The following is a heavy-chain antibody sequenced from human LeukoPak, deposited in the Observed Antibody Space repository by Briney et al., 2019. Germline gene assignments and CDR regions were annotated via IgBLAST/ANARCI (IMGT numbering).Heavy chain of an antibody. D-gene: IGHD3-10*01. Sequence: SETLSLTCTVSGGSISSYYWSWIRQPPGKGLEWIGYIYYSGSTNYNPSLKTRVTISVDTSKNQFSLKLSSVTAADTAVYYCARDGGSLLWFGELPYLNYYYMDVWGKGTTVTISS. CDR1: GGSISSYY. J-gene: IGHJ6*03. CDR2: IYYSGST. CDR3: ARDGGSLLWFGELPYLNYYYMDV. V-gene: IGHV4-59*01.